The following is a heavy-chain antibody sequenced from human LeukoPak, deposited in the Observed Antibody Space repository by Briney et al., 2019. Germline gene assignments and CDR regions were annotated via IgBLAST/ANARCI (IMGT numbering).Heavy chain of an antibody. CDR2: ISYDGSNK. D-gene: IGHD4-17*01. V-gene: IGHV3-30*03. CDR1: GFTFSSYG. J-gene: IGHJ4*02. Sequence: PGGSLRLSCAASGFTFSSYGMHWVRQAPGKGLEWVAVISYDGSNKYYADSVKGRFTISRDNSKNTLYLQMNSLRAEDTAVYYCARVVGERLDYWGQGTLVTVSS. CDR3: ARVVGERLDY.